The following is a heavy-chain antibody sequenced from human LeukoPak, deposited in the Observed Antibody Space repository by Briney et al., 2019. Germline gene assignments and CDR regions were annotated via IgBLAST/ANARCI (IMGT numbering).Heavy chain of an antibody. CDR1: GFTFSSYS. D-gene: IGHD1-26*01. J-gene: IGHJ1*01. CDR2: ISSSSSYI. CDR3: ARARSIVGVSPFQH. V-gene: IGHV3-21*01. Sequence: GGSLRLSCAASGFTFSSYSMNWVRQAPGKGLEWVSSISSSSSYIYYADSVKGRFTISRDNAKSSLYLQMNSLRAEDTAVYYCARARSIVGVSPFQHWGQGTLVTVSS.